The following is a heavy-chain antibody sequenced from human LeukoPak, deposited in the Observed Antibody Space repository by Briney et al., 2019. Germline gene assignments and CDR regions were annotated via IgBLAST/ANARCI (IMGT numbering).Heavy chain of an antibody. CDR1: GFTFSSYW. V-gene: IGHV3-74*01. CDR2: INSDGSST. CDR3: ATSRMFDY. J-gene: IGHJ4*02. D-gene: IGHD2/OR15-2a*01. Sequence: GGSLRLSCAASGFTFSSYWMHWVRQAPGKGLVWVSRINSDGSSTGYAESVKGRFTISRDNTKNTLYLQMNSLRAEDTAMYYCATSRMFDYWGQGTLVTVSS.